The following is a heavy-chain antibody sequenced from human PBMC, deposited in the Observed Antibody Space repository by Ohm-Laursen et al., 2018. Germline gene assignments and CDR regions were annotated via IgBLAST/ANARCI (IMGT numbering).Heavy chain of an antibody. CDR2: ISNTGSTI. CDR1: GFTFSDYY. CDR3: ASALQGYDFWSGSIYYFDY. D-gene: IGHD3-3*01. Sequence: SLRLSCAASGFTFSDYYMSWIRQAPGKGLEWVSYISNTGSTIYYADSVKGRFTISRDSAKNSLYLQMNSLRAEDTAVYYCASALQGYDFWSGSIYYFDYWGQGTLVTVSS. V-gene: IGHV3-11*04. J-gene: IGHJ4*02.